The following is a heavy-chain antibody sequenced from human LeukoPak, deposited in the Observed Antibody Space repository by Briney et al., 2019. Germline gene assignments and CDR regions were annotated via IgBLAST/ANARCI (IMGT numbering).Heavy chain of an antibody. CDR2: ISYDGSNT. Sequence: PGGSLRLSCAASGFTFSSYGIHWVRQAPGKGLEWVAVISYDGSNTYYADSVKGRFTISRDNSKNTVYLQMNSLRAEDTAVYYCARDPHGGSRYPGDHWGQGTLVTVSS. D-gene: IGHD3-16*01. CDR1: GFTFSSYG. CDR3: ARDPHGGSRYPGDH. V-gene: IGHV3-30*03. J-gene: IGHJ4*02.